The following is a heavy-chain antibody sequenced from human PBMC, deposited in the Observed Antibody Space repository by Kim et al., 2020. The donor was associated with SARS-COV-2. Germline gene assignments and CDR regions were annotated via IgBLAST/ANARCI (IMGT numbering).Heavy chain of an antibody. V-gene: IGHV4-39*01. D-gene: IGHD6-6*01. Sequence: SETLSLTCTVSGGSISSSSYYWGWIRQPPGKGLEWIGSIYYSGSTYYNPSLKSRVTISVDTSKNQFSLKLSSVTAADTAVYYCARHRGQPVRLIFYYMDVWGKGTTVTVSS. J-gene: IGHJ6*03. CDR1: GGSISSSSYY. CDR3: ARHRGQPVRLIFYYMDV. CDR2: IYYSGST.